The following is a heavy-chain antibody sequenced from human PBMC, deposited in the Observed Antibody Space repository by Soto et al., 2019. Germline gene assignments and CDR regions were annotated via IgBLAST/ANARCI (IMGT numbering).Heavy chain of an antibody. J-gene: IGHJ6*02. CDR1: GFTFSDYY. D-gene: IGHD5-18*01. V-gene: IGHV3-11*01. Sequence: QVQLVESGGGLVKPGGSLRLSCAASGFTFSDYYMTWIRQAPGKGLEWVSYISSSGTTIYYADSVKGRFTISRDNAKNSVYLQINSLRAEDTAVYYCARDLDTAMVRVYYYYNGMDVWGQGTTVTVSS. CDR3: ARDLDTAMVRVYYYYNGMDV. CDR2: ISSSGTTI.